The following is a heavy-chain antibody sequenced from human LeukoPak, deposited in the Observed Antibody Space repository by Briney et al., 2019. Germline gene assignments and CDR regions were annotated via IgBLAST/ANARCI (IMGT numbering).Heavy chain of an antibody. D-gene: IGHD5-18*01. CDR3: AREVDRAPDY. J-gene: IGHJ4*02. V-gene: IGHV3-30*03. CDR2: ISYDGSNK. CDR1: GFTFSSYG. Sequence: PGRSLRLSCAASGFTFSSYGMHWVRQAPGKGLEWVAVISYDGSNKYYADSVKGRFTISRDNSKNTLYLQMNSLRTEDTAVYYCAREVDRAPDYWGQGTLVTVSS.